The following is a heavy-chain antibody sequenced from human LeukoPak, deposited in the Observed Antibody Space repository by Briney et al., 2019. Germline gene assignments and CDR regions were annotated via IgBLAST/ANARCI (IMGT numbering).Heavy chain of an antibody. Sequence: SVKVSCKASGYTFTSFGISWVRQAPGQGGEWMGWISAYNGNTNYAQKLQGRVTMTTDTSTNTAYMELRSLRSDDTAVYYCARDLRSGLSFYYFDYWGQGTLVTVSS. CDR1: GYTFTSFG. D-gene: IGHD2-15*01. CDR2: ISAYNGNT. CDR3: ARDLRSGLSFYYFDY. V-gene: IGHV1-18*01. J-gene: IGHJ4*02.